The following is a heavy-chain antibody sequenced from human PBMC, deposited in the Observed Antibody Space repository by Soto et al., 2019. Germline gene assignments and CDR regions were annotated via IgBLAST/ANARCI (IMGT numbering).Heavy chain of an antibody. J-gene: IGHJ4*02. D-gene: IGHD4-4*01. V-gene: IGHV3-33*01. Sequence: GGSLRLSCAASGFTFSNYGMHWVRQAPGKGLEWVAVIWYDGSNKYYVDSVKGRFTISRDNSKNTLYLQMNSLRAEDTAVYYCAREGDSNYGVDYWGQGTLVTVSS. CDR3: AREGDSNYGVDY. CDR2: IWYDGSNK. CDR1: GFTFSNYG.